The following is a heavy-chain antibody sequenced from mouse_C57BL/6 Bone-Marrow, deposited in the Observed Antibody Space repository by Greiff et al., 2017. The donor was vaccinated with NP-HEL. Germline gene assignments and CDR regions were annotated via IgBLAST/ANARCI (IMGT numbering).Heavy chain of an antibody. CDR2: IYPGSGST. Sequence: VQLQQSGAELVRPGTSVKVSCKASGYAFTNYLIEWVKQRPGQGLEWIGDIYPGSGSTNYNEKFKSKATLTVDTSSSTAYMQLSSLTSEDSAVYYCASLYYGSSYGFAYWGQGTLVTVSA. CDR3: ASLYYGSSYGFAY. D-gene: IGHD1-1*01. CDR1: GYAFTNYL. J-gene: IGHJ3*01. V-gene: IGHV1-54*01.